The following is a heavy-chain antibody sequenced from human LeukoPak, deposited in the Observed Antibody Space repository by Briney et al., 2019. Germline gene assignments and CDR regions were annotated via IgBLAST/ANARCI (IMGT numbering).Heavy chain of an antibody. D-gene: IGHD3-3*01. V-gene: IGHV3-15*01. CDR1: GFTFSNAW. Sequence: GGSLRLSCAASGFTFSNAWMSWVRQAPGKGLEWVGRIKSKADGGTTDYATPVKGRFTISRDDSKSTVYLQMNSLKTEDTAVYFCTTDRTVFGVFSIGYYFDYWGQGTLVTVSS. J-gene: IGHJ4*02. CDR2: IKSKADGGTT. CDR3: TTDRTVFGVFSIGYYFDY.